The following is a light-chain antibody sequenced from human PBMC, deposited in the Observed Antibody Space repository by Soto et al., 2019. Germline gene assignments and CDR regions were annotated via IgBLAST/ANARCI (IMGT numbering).Light chain of an antibody. V-gene: IGKV3-11*01. J-gene: IGKJ4*01. CDR1: QSVDSY. Sequence: EIVLTQFPATLSLSPGERATLSCRASQSVDSYLAWYQQKPGQAPRLLIYDASNRATGIPTRFSGSGSGTDFTLTISSLEPEDFAVYYCQQRSNWLTFGGGTKVEI. CDR2: DAS. CDR3: QQRSNWLT.